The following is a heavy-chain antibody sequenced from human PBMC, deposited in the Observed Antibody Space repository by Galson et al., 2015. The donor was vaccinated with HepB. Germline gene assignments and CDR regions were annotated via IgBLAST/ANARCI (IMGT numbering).Heavy chain of an antibody. Sequence: QSGAEVKKSGESLKISRKGSGYSFNSYWIGWVRQMPGKGLEWMGVIYPGDSDTRYSPSFQGQVTISADKSINTAYLQWSSLQASDTAMYYCARQGGGCTNGVCYRRVDYWGQGTLVTVSS. CDR3: ARQGGGCTNGVCYRRVDY. V-gene: IGHV5-51*01. CDR1: GYSFNSYW. CDR2: IYPGDSDT. D-gene: IGHD2-8*01. J-gene: IGHJ4*02.